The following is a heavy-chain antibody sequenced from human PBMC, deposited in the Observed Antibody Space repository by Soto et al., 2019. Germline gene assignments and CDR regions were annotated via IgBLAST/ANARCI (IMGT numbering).Heavy chain of an antibody. Sequence: GESLKISCKGSGYSLTNIWIHWLRQMPGKGLEWMGRIDPGDSVTTYNPSFQGHVTMSADKSTNTAYLQWSSLKASDTAVYYWARLRRDGYNFDYYGMEVWGQGTTVTVSS. V-gene: IGHV5-10-1*01. CDR3: ARLRRDGYNFDYYGMEV. J-gene: IGHJ6*02. D-gene: IGHD5-12*01. CDR2: IDPGDSVT. CDR1: GYSLTNIW.